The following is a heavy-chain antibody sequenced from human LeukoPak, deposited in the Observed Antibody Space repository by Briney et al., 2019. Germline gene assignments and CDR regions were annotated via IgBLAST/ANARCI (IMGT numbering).Heavy chain of an antibody. Sequence: TGGSLRLSCAASGLTFSDFWMHWVRRPPGKGLVWVALVKGDGRTTIYADSVEGRFTISRDNATNTLYLQMNSLRADASGVYYCATGHSYGYDYWGQGVLVTVSS. CDR3: ATGHSYGYDY. D-gene: IGHD5-18*01. J-gene: IGHJ4*02. V-gene: IGHV3-74*01. CDR1: GLTFSDFW. CDR2: VKGDGRTT.